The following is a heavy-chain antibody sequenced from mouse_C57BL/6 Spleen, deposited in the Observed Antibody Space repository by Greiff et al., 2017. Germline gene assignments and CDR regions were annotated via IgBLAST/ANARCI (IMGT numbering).Heavy chain of an antibody. CDR1: GYAFSSYW. V-gene: IGHV1-80*01. CDR2: IYPGDGDT. J-gene: IGHJ1*03. D-gene: IGHD2-4*01. CDR3: ARPYDYDRYFDV. Sequence: VQLQQSGAELVKPGASVKISCKASGYAFSSYWMNWVKQRPGKGLEWIGQIYPGDGDTNYNGKFKGKATLTADKSSSTAYMQLSSLTSEDSAVYFCARPYDYDRYFDVWGTGTTVTVAS.